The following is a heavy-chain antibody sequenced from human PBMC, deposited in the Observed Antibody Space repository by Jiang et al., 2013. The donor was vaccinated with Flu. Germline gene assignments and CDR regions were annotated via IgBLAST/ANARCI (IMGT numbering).Heavy chain of an antibody. D-gene: IGHD3-3*01. J-gene: IGHJ4*02. V-gene: IGHV3-30*04. CDR1: GFTFSTYA. CDR2: ISNDGSNN. CDR3: ARGGSYDFWSGYYHYFDY. Sequence: QLLESGGGVVQPGRSLRLSCAVSGFTFSTYAMHWVRQTPGKGLEWVAVISNDGSNNYSANSVRGRFTISRDNSKNTLYLQMNSLRPEDTAVYYCARGGSYDFWSGYYHYFDYWGLGALVTVSS.